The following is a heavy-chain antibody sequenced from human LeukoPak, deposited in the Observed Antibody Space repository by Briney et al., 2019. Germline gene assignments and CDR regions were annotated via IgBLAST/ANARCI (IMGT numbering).Heavy chain of an antibody. J-gene: IGHJ4*02. CDR1: GFTFSNYA. CDR2: ISGSGGNT. Sequence: PGGSLRLSCAAAGFTFSNYAMSWARQAPGKVLEWVSAISGSGGNTYYSDSVRGRFTISRDNSKNTLYLQMNSLRAEDTAVYYCAKGYSSGWYYFDYWGQGTLVTVSS. CDR3: AKGYSSGWYYFDY. V-gene: IGHV3-23*01. D-gene: IGHD6-19*01.